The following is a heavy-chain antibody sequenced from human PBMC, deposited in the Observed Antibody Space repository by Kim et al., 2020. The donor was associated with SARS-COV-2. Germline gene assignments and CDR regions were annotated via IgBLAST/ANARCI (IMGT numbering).Heavy chain of an antibody. Sequence: AVSVKRRITIHPDTSKNQYSLQLNSVTPEDTAVYYCARDAAAAAGKEFDYWGQGTLVTVSS. J-gene: IGHJ4*02. D-gene: IGHD6-13*01. CDR3: ARDAAAAAGKEFDY. V-gene: IGHV6-1*01.